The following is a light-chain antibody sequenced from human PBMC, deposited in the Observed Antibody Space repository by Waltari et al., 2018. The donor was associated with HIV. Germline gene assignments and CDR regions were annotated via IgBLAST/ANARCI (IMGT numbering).Light chain of an antibody. CDR3: SSFTTSSTGV. V-gene: IGLV2-14*03. CDR2: DVA. J-gene: IGLJ3*02. Sequence: SALTQPASVSGSPGESITIPCPGISSDSSVSRYQQHPGRATKLMIYDVANRPSGVSSRVSGSKSGHTASLTISGLQADDEAAYYCSSFTTSSTGVFGGGTKLTVL. CDR1: SSDSS.